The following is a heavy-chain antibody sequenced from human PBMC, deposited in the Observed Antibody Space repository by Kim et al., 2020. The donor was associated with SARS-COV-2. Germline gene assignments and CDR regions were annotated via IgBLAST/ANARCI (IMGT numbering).Heavy chain of an antibody. D-gene: IGHD1-1*01. CDR3: ATNWSFDS. J-gene: IGHJ4*02. V-gene: IGHV3-74*01. Sequence: DGGRTRYTNSVEGRYTVSREKAKNMRALQMTGLRAEDTAVYFCATNWSFDSWGQGTLVTVSP. CDR2: DGGRT.